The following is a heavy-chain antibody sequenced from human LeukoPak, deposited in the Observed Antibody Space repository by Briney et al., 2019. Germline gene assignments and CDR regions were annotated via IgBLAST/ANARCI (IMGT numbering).Heavy chain of an antibody. D-gene: IGHD3-9*01. J-gene: IGHJ4*02. CDR3: ARGRYDILTGYLPFDY. CDR2: IYHSGST. CDR1: GGSISSSNW. V-gene: IGHV4-4*02. Sequence: PSETLSLTCAVSGGSISSSNWWSWVRQPPGKGLEWIGEIYHSGSTNYNPSLKSRVTISVDTSKNQFSLKLSSVTAADTAVYYCARGRYDILTGYLPFDYWGQGTLVTVSS.